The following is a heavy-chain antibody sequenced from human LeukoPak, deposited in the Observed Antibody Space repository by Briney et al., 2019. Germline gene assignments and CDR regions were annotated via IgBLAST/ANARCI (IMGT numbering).Heavy chain of an antibody. V-gene: IGHV4-39*07. CDR1: GGSISADDYY. Sequence: SETLSLTCTVSGGSISADDYYWGRLRQPPGKGLEWIGSIYYSGSTYYNPSLKSRVTISVDTSKKEISLKLTSVTAADTAVYYCVRDGCSSTSCIDGLDHWGQGTLVTVPS. CDR2: IYYSGST. D-gene: IGHD2-2*01. CDR3: VRDGCSSTSCIDGLDH. J-gene: IGHJ4*02.